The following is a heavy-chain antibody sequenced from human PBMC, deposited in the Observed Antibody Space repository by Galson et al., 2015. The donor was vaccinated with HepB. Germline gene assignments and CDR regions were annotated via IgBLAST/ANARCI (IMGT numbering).Heavy chain of an antibody. CDR2: ISGSGGST. Sequence: SLRLSCAASGFTFSSYAMSWVRQAPGRGLEWVSAISGSGGSTYYADSVKGRFTISRDNSKNTLYLQMNSLRAEDTAVYYCARALYGDYGSFDYWGQGTLVTVSS. CDR1: GFTFSSYA. CDR3: ARALYGDYGSFDY. V-gene: IGHV3-23*01. J-gene: IGHJ4*02. D-gene: IGHD4-17*01.